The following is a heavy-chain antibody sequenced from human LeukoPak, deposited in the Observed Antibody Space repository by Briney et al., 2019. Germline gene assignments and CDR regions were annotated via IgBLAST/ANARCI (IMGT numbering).Heavy chain of an antibody. CDR1: GGAFRNYA. CDR3: ARDRKSEIGGAIAGHYMDV. J-gene: IGHJ6*03. Sequence: SVQVSCRISGGAFRNYAISWVRQAPGQGLEWMGGIIPIFGTSNFAQKFQDRVTITADESTSTVYMEMTSLRSDDTAVYYCARDRKSEIGGAIAGHYMDVWGKGTTVTVSS. D-gene: IGHD3-16*01. V-gene: IGHV1-69*13. CDR2: IIPIFGTS.